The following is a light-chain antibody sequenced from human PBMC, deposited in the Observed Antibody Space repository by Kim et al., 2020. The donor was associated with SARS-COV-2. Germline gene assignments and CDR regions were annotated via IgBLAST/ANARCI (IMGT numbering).Light chain of an antibody. J-gene: IGLJ2*01. Sequence: VALGQTAKISCGGNNIGGKHVHWYQQRPGQAPVTVIYRNNNLPSGIPERFSSSNSGNAATLSISRVQVGDEAVYFCQVWDSNTVIFGGGTKLTVL. CDR1: NIGGKH. CDR2: RNN. CDR3: QVWDSNTVI. V-gene: IGLV3-9*01.